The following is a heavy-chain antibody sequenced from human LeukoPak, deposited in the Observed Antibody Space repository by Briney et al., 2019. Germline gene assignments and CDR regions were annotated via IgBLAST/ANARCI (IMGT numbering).Heavy chain of an antibody. CDR1: GYTFTSYD. Sequence: ASVKVSCKASGYTFTSYDINWVRQATGQGLEWMGWISAYNGNTNYAQKLQGRVTMTTDTSTSTAYMELRSLRSDDTAVYYCARGVQLWPYWYFDLWGRGTLVTVSS. J-gene: IGHJ2*01. V-gene: IGHV1-18*01. CDR2: ISAYNGNT. D-gene: IGHD5-18*01. CDR3: ARGVQLWPYWYFDL.